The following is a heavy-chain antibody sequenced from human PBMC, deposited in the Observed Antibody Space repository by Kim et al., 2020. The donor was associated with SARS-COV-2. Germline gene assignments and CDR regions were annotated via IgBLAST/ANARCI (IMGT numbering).Heavy chain of an antibody. CDR3: ARKKGYCSSTSCYRLFDY. Sequence: SETLSLTCAVYGGSFSGYYWSWIRQPPGKGLEWIGEINHSGSTNYNPSLKSRVTISVDTSKNQFSLKLSSVTAADTAVYYCARKKGYCSSTSCYRLFDY. V-gene: IGHV4-34*01. CDR2: INHSGST. CDR1: GGSFSGYY. J-gene: IGHJ4*01. D-gene: IGHD2-2*01.